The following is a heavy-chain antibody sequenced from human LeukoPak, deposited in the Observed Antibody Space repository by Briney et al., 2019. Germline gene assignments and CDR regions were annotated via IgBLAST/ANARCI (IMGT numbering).Heavy chain of an antibody. D-gene: IGHD3-10*01. CDR3: AIGGGGSKNYYYFDY. J-gene: IGHJ4*02. CDR2: ISYDGRNK. V-gene: IGHV3-30*03. CDR1: GFTFSSYG. Sequence: GGSLRLSCAASGFTFSSYGMHWVRQAPGKGLEWVAVISYDGRNKYYVDSVKGRFTVSRDNSKNTLYLQMDSLRAEDAAVYYCAIGGGGSKNYYYFDYWGQGTLVTVSS.